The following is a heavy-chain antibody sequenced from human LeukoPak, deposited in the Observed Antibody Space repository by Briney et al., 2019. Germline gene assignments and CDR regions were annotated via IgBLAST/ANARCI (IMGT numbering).Heavy chain of an antibody. Sequence: ASVKVSSKASGYTCTGYYMHWVRQAPGQGLEWMGRINPNSGGTNYAQKFQGRVTMTRDTSISTAYMELSRLRSDDPAVYYCARENIVVVPAALDYWGQGTLVTVSS. D-gene: IGHD2-2*01. J-gene: IGHJ4*02. CDR2: INPNSGGT. CDR1: GYTCTGYY. CDR3: ARENIVVVPAALDY. V-gene: IGHV1-2*06.